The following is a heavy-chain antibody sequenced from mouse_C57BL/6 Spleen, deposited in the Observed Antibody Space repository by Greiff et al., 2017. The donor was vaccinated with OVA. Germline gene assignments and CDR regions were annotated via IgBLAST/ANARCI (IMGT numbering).Heavy chain of an antibody. V-gene: IGHV1-66*01. D-gene: IGHD2-4*01. J-gene: IGHJ4*01. CDR3: APYDYAYAMDY. CDR2: IYPGSGNT. Sequence: VQLQQSGPELVKPGASVKISCKASGYSFTSYYIHWVKQRPGQGLEWIGWIYPGSGNTKYNEKFKGKATLTADTSSSTAYMQLSSLTSEDSAVYYCAPYDYAYAMDYWGQGTSVTVSS. CDR1: GYSFTSYY.